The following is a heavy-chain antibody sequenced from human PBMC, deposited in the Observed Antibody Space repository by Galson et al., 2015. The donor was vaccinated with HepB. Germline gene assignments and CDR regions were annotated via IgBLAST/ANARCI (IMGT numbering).Heavy chain of an antibody. V-gene: IGHV1-69*10. J-gene: IGHJ3*02. D-gene: IGHD3-10*01. CDR2: IIPILGIA. CDR3: ARDQGRVLWFGELLFAANNDAFDI. Sequence: VTVSCKASGGTFSSYTISWVRQAPGQGLEWMGRIIPILGIANYAQKFQGRVTITADKSTSTAYMELRSLRSDDTAVYYCARDQGRVLWFGELLFAANNDAFDIWGQGTMVTVSS. CDR1: GGTFSSYT.